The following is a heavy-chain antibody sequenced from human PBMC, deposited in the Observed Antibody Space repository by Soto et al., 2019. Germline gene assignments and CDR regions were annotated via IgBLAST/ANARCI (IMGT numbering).Heavy chain of an antibody. Sequence: GGSLRLSCAAFGLTFSNYGIPWVLKAPGKGLEWVAVISYSGNDYHYADSVKGRFTISRDNSKNTLYLQMNSLRAEDTAVYYCAKDLTSRSSDYYFDYWGQGTLVTVSS. J-gene: IGHJ4*02. CDR1: GLTFSNYG. CDR3: AKDLTSRSSDYYFDY. V-gene: IGHV3-30*18. CDR2: ISYSGNDY. D-gene: IGHD6-6*01.